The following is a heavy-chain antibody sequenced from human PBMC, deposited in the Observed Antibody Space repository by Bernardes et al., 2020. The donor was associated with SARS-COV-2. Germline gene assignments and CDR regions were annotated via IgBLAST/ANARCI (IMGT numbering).Heavy chain of an antibody. CDR1: GFTFSSST. J-gene: IGHJ4*02. D-gene: IGHD4-4*01. CDR2: ISTSSSYL. V-gene: IGHV3-21*06. CDR3: ARVDFSNLYYFDY. Sequence: GESLFLSCAASGFTFSSSTMNWVRQAPGPGLEWISSISTSSSYLSYSDSVRGRFTISRDNAKNSVSLQMNSLRAEDTAVYYCARVDFSNLYYFDYWGQGTPVTVSS.